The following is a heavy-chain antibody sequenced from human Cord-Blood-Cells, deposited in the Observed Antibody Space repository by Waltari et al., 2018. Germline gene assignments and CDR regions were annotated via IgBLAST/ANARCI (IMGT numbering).Heavy chain of an antibody. J-gene: IGHJ6*02. V-gene: IGHV4-34*01. CDR2: INHSGST. Sequence: QVQLQQWGAGLLKPSETLSLTCAVYGGSFSGYYWSWIRQPPGKGLEWIGEINHSGSTNYNPSLKSRVTISVDTSKNQFSLKLSSVTAADTAVYYCARGDYYDSSGYYYYYYYGMDVWGQGTTVT. D-gene: IGHD3-22*01. CDR1: GGSFSGYY. CDR3: ARGDYYDSSGYYYYYYYGMDV.